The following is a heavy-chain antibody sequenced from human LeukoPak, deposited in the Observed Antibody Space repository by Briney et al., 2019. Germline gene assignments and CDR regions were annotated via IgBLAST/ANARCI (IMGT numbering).Heavy chain of an antibody. D-gene: IGHD3-10*01. CDR1: GFTFSNNW. J-gene: IGHJ4*02. Sequence: SGGSLRLSCAASGFTFSNNWMHWVRQAPGKGLVWVSRINSDGRTTTYADSVKGRFTISRDNAKNTLFLQMNSLRVEDTAVYYCASGLLWFGELYLGYYFDYWGQGTLVTVSS. V-gene: IGHV3-74*01. CDR2: INSDGRTT. CDR3: ASGLLWFGELYLGYYFDY.